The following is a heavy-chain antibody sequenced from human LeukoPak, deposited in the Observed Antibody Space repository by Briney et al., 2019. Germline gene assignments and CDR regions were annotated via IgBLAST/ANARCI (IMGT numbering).Heavy chain of an antibody. J-gene: IGHJ3*02. CDR1: GGSISSYY. CDR3: ARTHGLNAFDI. D-gene: IGHD2-21*01. CDR2: IYHSGST. V-gene: IGHV4-59*08. Sequence: SETLSLTCTVSGGSISSYYWSWIRQPPGKGLEWIGSIYHSGSTYYNPSLKSRVTISVDTSKNQFSLKLSSVTAADTAVYYCARTHGLNAFDIWGQGTMVTVSS.